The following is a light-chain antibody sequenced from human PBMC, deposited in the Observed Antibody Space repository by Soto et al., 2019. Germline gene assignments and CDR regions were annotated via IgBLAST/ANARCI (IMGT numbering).Light chain of an antibody. V-gene: IGKV1-5*01. CDR2: DAS. CDR1: QSISSW. CDR3: QQYNSYPRT. J-gene: IGKJ1*01. Sequence: TTQSPSTVSASVGDRVTIHCRASQSISSWLAWYQQKPGKAPKLLIYDASSLESGVPSRFSDSGTGTECSLTKASRQPEDLAIQYSQQYNSYPRTLGQGTKVDIK.